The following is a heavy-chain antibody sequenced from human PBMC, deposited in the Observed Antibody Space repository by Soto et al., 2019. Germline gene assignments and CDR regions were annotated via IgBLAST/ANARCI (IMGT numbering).Heavy chain of an antibody. Sequence: SVKVSCKASGGTFSSYAISWVRQAPGQGLEWMGGIIPIFGTANYAQKFQGRVTITADEYTSTAYMELRSLRSEDTAVYYCARRRNYYDSSGYYPALYYYGMDVWGQGTTVTVSS. CDR3: ARRRNYYDSSGYYPALYYYGMDV. V-gene: IGHV1-69*13. CDR2: IIPIFGTA. J-gene: IGHJ6*02. CDR1: GGTFSSYA. D-gene: IGHD3-22*01.